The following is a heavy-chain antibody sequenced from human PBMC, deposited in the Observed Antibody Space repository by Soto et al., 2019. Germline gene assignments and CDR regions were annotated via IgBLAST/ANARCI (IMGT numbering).Heavy chain of an antibody. D-gene: IGHD6-19*01. CDR2: IYYSGST. CDR1: GGSISSSSYY. V-gene: IGHV4-39*01. J-gene: IGHJ4*02. CDR3: ARGPKDSSGWYLTPFDY. Sequence: SETLSLTCTVSGGSISSSSYYWGWIRQPPGKGLEWIGSIYYSGSTYYNPSLKSRVTISVDTSKNQFSLKLGSVTAADTAVYYCARGPKDSSGWYLTPFDYWGQGTLVTVSS.